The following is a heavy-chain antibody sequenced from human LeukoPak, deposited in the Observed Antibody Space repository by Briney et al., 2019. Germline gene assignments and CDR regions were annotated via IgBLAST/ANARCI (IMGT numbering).Heavy chain of an antibody. J-gene: IGHJ5*02. CDR3: ARIVVVPAASWFDP. CDR1: GGTFSSYA. D-gene: IGHD2-2*01. Sequence: ASVKVSCKASGGTFSSYAISWVRQAPGQGLEWMGGIIPIFGTANYAQKFQGRVTITTDESTSTAYMELSSLRSEDTAVYYCARIVVVPAASWFDPWGQGTLVTVSS. CDR2: IIPIFGTA. V-gene: IGHV1-69*05.